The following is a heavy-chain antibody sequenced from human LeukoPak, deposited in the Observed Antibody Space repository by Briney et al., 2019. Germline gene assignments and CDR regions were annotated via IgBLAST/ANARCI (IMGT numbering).Heavy chain of an antibody. CDR1: GGSFSGYY. J-gene: IGHJ5*02. Sequence: SETLSLTCAVYGGSFSGYYWSWIRQTPGKGLEWIREVNHSGSTNYNPSLKSRGTISVDTSEKQFSLELSSVTAADTAVYYCARAWTGVVNWFDPWGQGTLVTVSS. CDR3: ARAWTGVVNWFDP. V-gene: IGHV4-34*01. D-gene: IGHD3-3*01. CDR2: VNHSGST.